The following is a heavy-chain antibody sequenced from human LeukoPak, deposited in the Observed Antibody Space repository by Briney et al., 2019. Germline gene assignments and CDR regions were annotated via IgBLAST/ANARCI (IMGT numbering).Heavy chain of an antibody. D-gene: IGHD3-9*01. V-gene: IGHV1-18*01. CDR3: ARVQESQIDYYVDY. Sequence: ASVTVSCKASGYTYTSFGISWVRQAPGQGLEWMGWISAYNGNTNYAQNLQGRVTMTTDTSTRTAYMELRSLRSDDTAEYYCARVQESQIDYYVDYGGQGTLVIVSA. J-gene: IGHJ4*02. CDR1: GYTYTSFG. CDR2: ISAYNGNT.